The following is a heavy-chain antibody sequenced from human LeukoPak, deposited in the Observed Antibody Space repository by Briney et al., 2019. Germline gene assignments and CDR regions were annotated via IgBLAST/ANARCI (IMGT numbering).Heavy chain of an antibody. Sequence: GGSLRLSCTASGFTFTSYAMHWVRQAPGKGLEWVAVISYDGSNKYYADSVKGRFTISRDNSKNTLYLQMNSLRAEDTAVYYCARESEGAAEGYYDFWSGHDAFDIWGQGTMVTASS. CDR2: ISYDGSNK. CDR1: GFTFTSYA. CDR3: ARESEGAAEGYYDFWSGHDAFDI. V-gene: IGHV3-30-3*01. D-gene: IGHD3-3*01. J-gene: IGHJ3*02.